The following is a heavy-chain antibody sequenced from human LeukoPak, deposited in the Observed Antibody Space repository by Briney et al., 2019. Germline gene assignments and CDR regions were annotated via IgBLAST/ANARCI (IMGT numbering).Heavy chain of an antibody. CDR2: ISSSSSYI. V-gene: IGHV3-21*01. CDR1: GFTFSSYE. J-gene: IGHJ4*02. D-gene: IGHD2-2*01. Sequence: GGSLRLSCAASGFTFSSYEMNWVRQAPGKGLEWVSSISSSSSYIYYADSVKGRFTISRDNAKNSLYLQMNSLRAEDTAVYYCARDPGVVPAAHQSFDYWGQGTLVTVSS. CDR3: ARDPGVVPAAHQSFDY.